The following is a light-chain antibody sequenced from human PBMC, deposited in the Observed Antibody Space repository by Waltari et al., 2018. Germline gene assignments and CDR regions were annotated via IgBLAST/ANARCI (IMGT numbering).Light chain of an antibody. CDR2: KAS. CDR1: QDIGTW. J-gene: IGKJ1*01. Sequence: DIQLTQSPSTLSASVGDRVTITCRASQDIGTWLAWYQQKPGKAPKLLLYKASRLQSGVPSRFSGRGSGTEFTLTISSLQPEDFATFYCQQFDTYPLTFGQGTKVDIK. CDR3: QQFDTYPLT. V-gene: IGKV1-5*03.